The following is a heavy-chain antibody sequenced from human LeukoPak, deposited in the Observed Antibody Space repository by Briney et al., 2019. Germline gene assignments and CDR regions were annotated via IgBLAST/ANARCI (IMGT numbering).Heavy chain of an antibody. V-gene: IGHV4-34*01. CDR2: INHSGRT. Sequence: SETLSLTCAVYGESFSGYYWSWIRQPPGKGLEWIGEINHSGRTNYNPPLKSRVTISVDTSKNQFSLTLSSVTAADTAVYYCASRPGDGVYWGQGTLVTVSS. J-gene: IGHJ4*02. D-gene: IGHD3-10*01. CDR1: GESFSGYY. CDR3: ASRPGDGVY.